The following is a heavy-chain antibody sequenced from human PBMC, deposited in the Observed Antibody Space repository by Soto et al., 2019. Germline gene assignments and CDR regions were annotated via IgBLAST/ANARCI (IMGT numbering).Heavy chain of an antibody. V-gene: IGHV3-30*04. D-gene: IGHD6-19*01. CDR3: ARDPSKYTSGWYGIDF. CDR2: ISYDGTNK. Sequence: ALRLSCAASGFMFSAYAMLWVRQAPGKGLEWVAAISYDGTNKYYADSIKGRFTISRDNSANTLFLQVNSLRREDTAMYYCARDPSKYTSGWYGIDFWGHGTLVTVSS. CDR1: GFMFSAYA. J-gene: IGHJ4*01.